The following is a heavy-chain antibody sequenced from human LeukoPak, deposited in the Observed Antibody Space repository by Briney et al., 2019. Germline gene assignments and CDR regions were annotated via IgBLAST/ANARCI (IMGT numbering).Heavy chain of an antibody. Sequence: GGSLRLSCAASGFTFSSYAMSWVRQAPGKGLEWVSAISGSGGSTYYADSVKGRFTISRDNSKNTLYLQMYSLRAEDTAVYSCARDLRTGYTYGYPLDYWGQGTLVTVSS. D-gene: IGHD5-18*01. CDR1: GFTFSSYA. CDR3: ARDLRTGYTYGYPLDY. J-gene: IGHJ4*02. V-gene: IGHV3-23*01. CDR2: ISGSGGST.